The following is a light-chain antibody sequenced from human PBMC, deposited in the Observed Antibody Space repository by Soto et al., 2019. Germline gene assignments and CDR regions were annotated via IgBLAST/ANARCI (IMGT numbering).Light chain of an antibody. CDR1: QSVSSSY. CDR3: QQYGSSLKT. V-gene: IGKV3-20*01. CDR2: GAS. J-gene: IGKJ1*01. Sequence: EIVLTQSPGTLSLSPGERATLSCRASQSVSSSYLAWYQQRPGQAPRLLVYGASTRSTGIPAWFSGSGSRRDITLTISRLETEDFEVDYCQQYGSSLKTFGQGTKVEIK.